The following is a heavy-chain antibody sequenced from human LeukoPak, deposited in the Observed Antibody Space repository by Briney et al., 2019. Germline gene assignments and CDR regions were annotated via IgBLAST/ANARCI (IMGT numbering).Heavy chain of an antibody. Sequence: AVKVSCMASLGTLSSYVICWVRQAPGQGLEWVGGIIPIFGIANNAQKLRGRVTITPEKSTRTDYMGLSRLRSEGTSVCYCASTEWLPTGGEGTLLTVPS. CDR3: ASTEWLPT. D-gene: IGHD3-3*01. CDR1: LGTLSSYV. J-gene: IGHJ1*01. V-gene: IGHV1-69*17. CDR2: IIPIFGIA.